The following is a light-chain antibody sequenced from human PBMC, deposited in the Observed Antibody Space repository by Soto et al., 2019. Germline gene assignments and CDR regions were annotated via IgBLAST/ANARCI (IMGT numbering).Light chain of an antibody. V-gene: IGKV3-11*01. CDR3: QQRHMWPIT. J-gene: IGKJ1*01. Sequence: EVVLTQSPVTLSLSPCERATVSCRASQSFRGLLAWYQQKPGQAPRLLIYDAYNRATGIPPRFSGSGSGTDFTLTISSLEPEDSAVYYCQQRHMWPITFGQGTKV. CDR2: DAY. CDR1: QSFRGL.